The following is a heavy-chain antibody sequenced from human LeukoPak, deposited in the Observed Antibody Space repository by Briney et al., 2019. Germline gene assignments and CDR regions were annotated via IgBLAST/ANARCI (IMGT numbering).Heavy chain of an antibody. CDR2: ISAYNGNT. D-gene: IGHD3-22*01. CDR1: GYTFTSYD. Sequence: PKASVKVSCKASGYTFTSYDINWVRQAPGQGLEWMGWISAYNGNTNYAQKLQGRVTMTTDTSTSTAYMELRSLRSDDTAVYYCARDYYYDSSGYYFSYYFDYWGQGTLVTVSS. V-gene: IGHV1-18*01. J-gene: IGHJ4*02. CDR3: ARDYYYDSSGYYFSYYFDY.